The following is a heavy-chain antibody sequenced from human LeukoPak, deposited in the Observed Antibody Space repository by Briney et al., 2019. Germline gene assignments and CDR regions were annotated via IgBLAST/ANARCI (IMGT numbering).Heavy chain of an antibody. J-gene: IGHJ4*02. CDR3: ARYSGTYRDF. Sequence: PGESLRLSCAASGFTFSSYNMNWVRQAPGKGLEWVSSISSSSSYIFYADSVKGRFTISRDNAKNSLYLQMNSLRSEDTAVYYCARYSGTYRDFWGQGNLVTVSS. D-gene: IGHD1-26*01. CDR1: GFTFSSYN. CDR2: ISSSSSYI. V-gene: IGHV3-21*01.